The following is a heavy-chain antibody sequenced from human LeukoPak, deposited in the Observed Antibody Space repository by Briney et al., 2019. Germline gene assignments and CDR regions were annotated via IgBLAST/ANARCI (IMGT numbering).Heavy chain of an antibody. CDR2: FDPEDGET. J-gene: IGHJ4*02. CDR3: ATETGFSSSSWYGVDY. CDR1: GYTLTELS. Sequence: EASVKVSCKVSGYTLTELSMHWVRQAPGKGLEWMGGFDPEDGETIYAQKFQGRVTMTEDTSTDTAYMELSSLRSEDTAVYYCATETGFSSSSWYGVDYWGQGTLVTVSS. V-gene: IGHV1-24*01. D-gene: IGHD6-13*01.